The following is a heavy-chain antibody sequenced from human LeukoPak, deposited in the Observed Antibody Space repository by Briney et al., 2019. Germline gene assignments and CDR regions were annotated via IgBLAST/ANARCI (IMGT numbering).Heavy chain of an antibody. Sequence: ASVKVSCMASGYTFTGYFMHWVRQAPGQGLEWMGRINPNSGGTNYAQDFQGRVTMTRDTSINTAYMELSRLTSDDTAVYYCARDLSSTSNWELDYWGQGTLVTVSS. J-gene: IGHJ4*02. CDR2: INPNSGGT. CDR1: GYTFTGYF. CDR3: ARDLSSTSNWELDY. V-gene: IGHV1-2*06. D-gene: IGHD1-26*01.